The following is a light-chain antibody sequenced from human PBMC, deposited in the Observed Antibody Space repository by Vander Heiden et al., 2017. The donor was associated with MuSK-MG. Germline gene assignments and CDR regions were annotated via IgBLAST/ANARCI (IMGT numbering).Light chain of an antibody. CDR3: QQRSNWPLYT. CDR2: DAS. J-gene: IGKJ2*01. CDR1: QSVSNY. Sequence: VLTQSPATLSLSPGERATLSCRASQSVSNYLAWYQQKAGQAPRLLIYDASNRATGIPARFSGSGSGTDFTLTISRLQPEDFGVYYCQQRSNWPLYTFGQGTKLEIK. V-gene: IGKV3-11*01.